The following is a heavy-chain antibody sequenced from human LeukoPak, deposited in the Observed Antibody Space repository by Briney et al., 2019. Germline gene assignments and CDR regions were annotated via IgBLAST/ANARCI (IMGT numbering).Heavy chain of an antibody. CDR3: ANDSISFVGSSTSGFDY. D-gene: IGHD2-2*01. CDR1: GFTFDDYG. V-gene: IGHV3-7*01. CDR2: IKQDGSEK. J-gene: IGHJ4*02. Sequence: PGGSLRLSCAASGFTFDDYGMSWVGQAPGKGLEWVANIKQDGSEKYYVDSVKGRFTISRDNAKNSLYLQMNSLRAEDTAVYYWANDSISFVGSSTSGFDYWGQGTLVTVSS.